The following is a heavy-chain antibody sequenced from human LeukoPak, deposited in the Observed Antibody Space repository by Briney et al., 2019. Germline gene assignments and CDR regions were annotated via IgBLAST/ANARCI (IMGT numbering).Heavy chain of an antibody. CDR3: ARDTKGGYFDL. CDR2: IKEDGTRD. Sequence: PGGSLRLSCAASGFTFNTYWMSWVRQAPGKGLEWLANIKEDGTRDYYVESVKGRFTISKDNAKTSLYPQLSSLRAEDTAVYYCARDTKGGYFDLWGQGTLVTVSS. V-gene: IGHV3-7*01. J-gene: IGHJ4*02. CDR1: GFTFNTYW.